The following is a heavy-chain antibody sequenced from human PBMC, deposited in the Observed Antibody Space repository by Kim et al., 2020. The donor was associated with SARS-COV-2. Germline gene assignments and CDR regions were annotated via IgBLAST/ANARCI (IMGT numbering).Heavy chain of an antibody. CDR3: AKDYSSGWSPLYYFGY. CDR1: GFTFDDYA. CDR2: ISWNSGSI. J-gene: IGHJ4*02. D-gene: IGHD6-19*01. Sequence: GGSLRLSCAASGFTFDDYAMHWVRQAPGKGLEWVSGISWNSGSIGYADSVKGRFTISRDNAKNSLYLQMNSLRAEDTALYYCAKDYSSGWSPLYYFGYWGQGTLVTVSS. V-gene: IGHV3-9*01.